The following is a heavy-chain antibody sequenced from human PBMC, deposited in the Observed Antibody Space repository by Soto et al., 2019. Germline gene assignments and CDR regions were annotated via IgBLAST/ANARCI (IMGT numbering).Heavy chain of an antibody. V-gene: IGHV1-69*13. D-gene: IGHD1-26*01. CDR1: GGTFSSFT. J-gene: IGHJ6*02. CDR2: SIPIYGTA. CDR3: AKYRRADWESYYYYAMDV. Sequence: SVKVSCKASGGTFSSFTISWVRQAPGQGLEWMGGSIPIYGTANYAQKFQDRVTIIADASTTTAYMELSSLRSEDTAIYYCAKYRRADWESYYYYAMDVWGQGTTVTVSS.